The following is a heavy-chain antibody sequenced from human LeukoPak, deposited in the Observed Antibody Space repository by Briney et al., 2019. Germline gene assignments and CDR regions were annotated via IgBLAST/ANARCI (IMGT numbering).Heavy chain of an antibody. V-gene: IGHV3-23*01. CDR3: ARTYPMFGYAGDY. J-gene: IGHJ4*02. CDR2: ISGSGDST. Sequence: GGSLRLSCAASGFTFSSYAMSWVRQAPGKGLEWVSGISGSGDSTYYADSVKGRFTISRDNSKNTLYLQMNSLRAEDTAIYFCARTYPMFGYAGDYWGQGTVVTVSS. CDR1: GFTFSSYA. D-gene: IGHD3-10*02.